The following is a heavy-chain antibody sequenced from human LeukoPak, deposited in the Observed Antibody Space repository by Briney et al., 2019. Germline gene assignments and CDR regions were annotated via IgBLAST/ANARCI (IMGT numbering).Heavy chain of an antibody. CDR3: ARGRRYSGSYYVTNYYYYYYMDV. J-gene: IGHJ6*03. CDR1: GYTFTSYD. Sequence: GASVKVSCKTSGYTFTSYDLNWVRQATGQGLEWMGWVNPNSGNTGYAQKFQGRVTITRNTSISTAYMELSSLRSEDTAVYYCARGRRYSGSYYVTNYYYYYYMDVWGKGTTVTVSS. CDR2: VNPNSGNT. D-gene: IGHD1-26*01. V-gene: IGHV1-8*01.